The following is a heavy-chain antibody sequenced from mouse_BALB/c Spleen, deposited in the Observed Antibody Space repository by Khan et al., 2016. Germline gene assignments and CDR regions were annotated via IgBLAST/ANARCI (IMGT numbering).Heavy chain of an antibody. CDR2: ISYSGST. J-gene: IGHJ4*01. CDR1: GDSITSGY. D-gene: IGHD1-2*01. CDR3: ARFITTSYYVMYY. V-gene: IGHV3-8*02. Sequence: EVQLQESGPSLVKPSQTLSLTCSVTGDSITSGYWNWIRKFPGNKLEYMGYISYSGSTYYNPSLTSRISITRDTSKNQYYLQLNSVTTEDTATSYCARFITTSYYVMYYWGQGTSVTVSS.